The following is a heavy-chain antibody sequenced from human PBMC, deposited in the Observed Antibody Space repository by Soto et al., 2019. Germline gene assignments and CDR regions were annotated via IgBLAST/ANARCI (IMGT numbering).Heavy chain of an antibody. Sequence: PGGSLRLSCAASGFNFSTYGMNWVRQAPGKGLEGVSSISSKGSYIYYTPSVKGRFTISRDNAKNSVYLQMNSLRAEDTAVYYCGRDRSHYAGVGKIDPWGQGTLVTVSS. CDR3: GRDRSHYAGVGKIDP. D-gene: IGHD3-10*01. CDR2: ISSKGSYI. V-gene: IGHV3-21*01. J-gene: IGHJ5*02. CDR1: GFNFSTYG.